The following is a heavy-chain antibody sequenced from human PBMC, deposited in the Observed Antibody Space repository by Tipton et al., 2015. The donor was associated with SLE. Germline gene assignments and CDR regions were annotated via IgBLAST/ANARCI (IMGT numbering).Heavy chain of an antibody. J-gene: IGHJ2*01. CDR3: ARDRVPFFYYFDL. Sequence: SLRLSCAASGFTFSAYKMNWVRQAPGKGLEWLAYITSSGNIMYYADSVKGRFTISRDNANNSLYLQMNSLTAEDTAIYYCARDRVPFFYYFDLWGRGTLVTVSS. CDR1: GFTFSAYK. V-gene: IGHV3-48*03. CDR2: ITSSGNIM. D-gene: IGHD2/OR15-2a*01.